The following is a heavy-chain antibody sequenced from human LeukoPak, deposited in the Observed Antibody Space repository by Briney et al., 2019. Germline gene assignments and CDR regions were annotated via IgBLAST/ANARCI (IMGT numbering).Heavy chain of an antibody. CDR2: ITSSSSSI. Sequence: GGSLRLSCAASGFTFSAYSMNWVRQAPGAGLEWISYITSSSSSIDYADSVRGRFTVSRDNAKNSLHLQMNSLRAEDTAVYYCARTPGYCSSTSCYYYFDYWGQGTLVTVSS. D-gene: IGHD2-2*01. CDR3: ARTPGYCSSTSCYYYFDY. V-gene: IGHV3-48*04. J-gene: IGHJ4*02. CDR1: GFTFSAYS.